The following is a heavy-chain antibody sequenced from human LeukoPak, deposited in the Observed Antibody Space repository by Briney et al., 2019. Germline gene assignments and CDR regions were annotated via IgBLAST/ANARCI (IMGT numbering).Heavy chain of an antibody. CDR1: GFTFSSYW. J-gene: IGHJ4*02. CDR2: LNSDGSST. Sequence: GGSLRLSCAASGFTFSSYWMHWVRQAPGKGLVWVSRLNSDGSSTTYADSVKGRFTISRDNSKNTLYLQMNSLRAEDTAVYYCAKDTYSTSPYYFDYWGQGTLVTVSS. V-gene: IGHV3-74*01. CDR3: AKDTYSTSPYYFDY. D-gene: IGHD1-26*01.